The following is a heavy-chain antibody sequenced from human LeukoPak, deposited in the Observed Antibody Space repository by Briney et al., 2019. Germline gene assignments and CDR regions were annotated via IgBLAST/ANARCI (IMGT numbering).Heavy chain of an antibody. CDR2: INHSGSI. V-gene: IGHV4-34*01. CDR1: GGSFSGYY. CDR3: ARKPRGSESSGYYYYYYMDV. D-gene: IGHD3-22*01. J-gene: IGHJ6*03. Sequence: SETLSLTCAVSGGSFSGYYWNWIRQPPGKGLGWIGEINHSGSINYNPSLKSRVTISVDTSKNQFSLKLSSVTAADTAVYYCARKPRGSESSGYYYYYYMDVWGKGTTVTVSS.